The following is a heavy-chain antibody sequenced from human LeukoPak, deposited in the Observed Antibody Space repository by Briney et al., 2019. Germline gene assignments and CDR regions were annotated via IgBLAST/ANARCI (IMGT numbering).Heavy chain of an antibody. CDR2: IYYSGST. Sequence: PSETLSLTCTVSGGSISSYYWSWIRQPPGKGLEWIGYIYYSGSTNYNPSLKSRVTISVDTSKNQFSLKLSSVTAADTAVYYCARDLSSSWYDNWFDPWDQGTLVTVSS. V-gene: IGHV4-59*01. J-gene: IGHJ5*02. CDR3: ARDLSSSWYDNWFDP. CDR1: GGSISSYY. D-gene: IGHD6-13*01.